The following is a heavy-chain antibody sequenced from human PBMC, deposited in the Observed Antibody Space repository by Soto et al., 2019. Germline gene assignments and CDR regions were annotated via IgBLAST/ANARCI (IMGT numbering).Heavy chain of an antibody. CDR1: GFTFSSYE. Sequence: GGSLRLSCAASGFTFSSYEMSWVRQAPGKGLEWVSYISSSGSTIYYADSVKGRFTISRDNAKNSLYLQVNSLRAEDTAIYYCARSHSSSDVDYWGQGTLVTV. CDR2: ISSSGSTI. CDR3: ARSHSSSDVDY. V-gene: IGHV3-48*03. J-gene: IGHJ4*02. D-gene: IGHD6-6*01.